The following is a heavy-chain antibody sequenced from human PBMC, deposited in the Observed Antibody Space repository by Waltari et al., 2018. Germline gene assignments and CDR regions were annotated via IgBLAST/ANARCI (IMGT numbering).Heavy chain of an antibody. V-gene: IGHV3-30*18. J-gene: IGHJ4*02. D-gene: IGHD3-3*01. CDR3: AKVQDTDLYYFEN. CDR2: ISYDESNK. CDR1: GFPFSSYG. Sequence: QVQLVESGGGVVQPGRSLRLPCTASGFPFSSYGMHWVRQAPGKGLEWVAVISYDESNKFYGDSVKGRFTISRDNSKNTLYLQMHSLRAEDTAVYYCAKVQDTDLYYFENWGQGTLVTVSS.